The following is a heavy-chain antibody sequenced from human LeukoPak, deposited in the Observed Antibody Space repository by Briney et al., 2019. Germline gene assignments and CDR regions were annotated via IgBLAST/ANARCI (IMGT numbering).Heavy chain of an antibody. V-gene: IGHV3-7*01. CDR2: IKQDGSEK. Sequence: PGGSLRLSCAASGFTLSNYWMNWVRQAPGKGLEWVANIKQDGSEKYYVDSVKGRFTISRDNAKNSLYLQMNSLRGEDTAVYYCVRGDRAAFDIWGQGTMVTVSS. CDR3: VRGDRAAFDI. CDR1: GFTLSNYW. J-gene: IGHJ3*02.